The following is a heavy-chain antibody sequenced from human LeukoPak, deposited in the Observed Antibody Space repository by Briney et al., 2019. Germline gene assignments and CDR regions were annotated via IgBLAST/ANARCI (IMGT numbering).Heavy chain of an antibody. CDR3: ARPRSSWPYGMDV. V-gene: IGHV3-74*01. J-gene: IGHJ6*02. Sequence: PGGSLRLSCAASGFTFSSYWMHWVRQVPGKGLVWVSRINSDGSSTSYADSVKGRFTISRDNAKNTLYLQMNSLRAEDTAVYYCARPRSSWPYGMDVWGQGTTVTVSS. CDR1: GFTFSSYW. D-gene: IGHD6-13*01. CDR2: INSDGSST.